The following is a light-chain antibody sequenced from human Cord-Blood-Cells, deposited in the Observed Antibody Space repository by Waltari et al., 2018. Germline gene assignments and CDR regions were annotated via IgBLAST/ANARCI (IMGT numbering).Light chain of an antibody. V-gene: IGKV1-39*01. CDR3: QQSYSTPPVT. CDR1: QSISSY. J-gene: IGKJ4*01. Sequence: DIQMTQSPSSLSASVGDRVTITCRASQSISSYLNWYQQKPGKAPKLLFCASSSLQSGVPSRFRGSGSVTDFTLTISSLQPEYFATYYCQQSYSTPPVTFGGGTKVEIK. CDR2: ASS.